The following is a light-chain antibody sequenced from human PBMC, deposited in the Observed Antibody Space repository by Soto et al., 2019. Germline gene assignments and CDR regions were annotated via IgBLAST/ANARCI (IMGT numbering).Light chain of an antibody. CDR3: QQANSFPPWT. CDR2: DAS. V-gene: IGKV1-5*01. CDR1: QSISSW. J-gene: IGKJ1*01. Sequence: DIQMTQSPSTLSASVGDRVTITFRASQSISSWLAWYQQKPGKAPKLLIYDASSLESGVPSRFSGSGSGTEFTLTISSLQPEDFATYYCQQANSFPPWTFGQGTKVDIK.